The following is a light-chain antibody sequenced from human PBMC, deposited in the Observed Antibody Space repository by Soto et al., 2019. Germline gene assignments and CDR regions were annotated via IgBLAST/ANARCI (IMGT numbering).Light chain of an antibody. CDR1: SSNIGSSY. CDR2: RNN. V-gene: IGLV1-47*01. J-gene: IGLJ2*01. CDR3: TAWDDSLRVV. Sequence: QSVLTQPPSASGTPGQRVTISCSGSSSNIGSSYVYWYQQLPGTAPKLLIYRNNQRPSGVPDRFSGSKSGTSASLAISGLRSEDEADYHCTAWDDSLRVVFGGGTKLTVL.